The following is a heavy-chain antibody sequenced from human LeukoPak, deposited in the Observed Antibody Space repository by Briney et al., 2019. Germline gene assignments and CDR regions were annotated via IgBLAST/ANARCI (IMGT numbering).Heavy chain of an antibody. D-gene: IGHD3-10*01. J-gene: IGHJ4*02. CDR1: GGSISSGGHY. Sequence: SETLSLTCTVSGGSISSGGHYWGWIRQPPGKGLEWIGSIFYSGSTYYSPSLKSRVTISVDTSKNQFSLKLSSVTAADTAVYYCARVESSGSGSYDYWGQGTLVTVSS. CDR2: IFYSGST. CDR3: ARVESSGSGSYDY. V-gene: IGHV4-39*07.